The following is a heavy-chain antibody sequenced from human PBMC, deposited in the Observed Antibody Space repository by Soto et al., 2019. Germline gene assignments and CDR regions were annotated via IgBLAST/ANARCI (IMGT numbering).Heavy chain of an antibody. V-gene: IGHV3-30*18. D-gene: IGHD6-19*01. Sequence: QVQLVESGGGVVQPGRSLRLSCAASGFTFSSYGMHWVRQAPGKGLEWVAVISYDGSNKYYADSVKGRFTISRDNSKNXLXXQISSRTAEDTAVYYCAKPFKLRRIAVAGSYGMDVWGQGATVTVSS. CDR3: AKPFKLRRIAVAGSYGMDV. J-gene: IGHJ6*02. CDR1: GFTFSSYG. CDR2: ISYDGSNK.